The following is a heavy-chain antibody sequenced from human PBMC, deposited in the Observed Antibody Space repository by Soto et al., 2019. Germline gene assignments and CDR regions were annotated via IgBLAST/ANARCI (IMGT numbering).Heavy chain of an antibody. Sequence: QVQLVESGGDVVQPGTSLRLSCAASGFTFSEYGMHWVRQAPGKGLEWVAAISYDGSAKYYADSMKGRFTISRDNSENTLYLQINSLRGDDTGIFYCAKDNTRFLAWPQFFYGMGVWGQGTTVTVSS. V-gene: IGHV3-30*18. D-gene: IGHD3-3*01. CDR3: AKDNTRFLAWPQFFYGMGV. CDR2: ISYDGSAK. J-gene: IGHJ6*02. CDR1: GFTFSEYG.